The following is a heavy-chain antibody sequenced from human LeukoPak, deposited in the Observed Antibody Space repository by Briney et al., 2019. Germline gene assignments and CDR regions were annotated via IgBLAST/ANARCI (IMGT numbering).Heavy chain of an antibody. Sequence: PSETLSLTCAVYGGSFSGYYWSWIRQPPGKGLEWIGEINHSGSANYNPSLKSRVTISVDTSKNQFSLKLSSVTAADTAVYYCARGQTIVGATGDYWGQGTLVTVSS. D-gene: IGHD1-26*01. J-gene: IGHJ4*02. CDR3: ARGQTIVGATGDY. CDR1: GGSFSGYY. V-gene: IGHV4-34*01. CDR2: INHSGSA.